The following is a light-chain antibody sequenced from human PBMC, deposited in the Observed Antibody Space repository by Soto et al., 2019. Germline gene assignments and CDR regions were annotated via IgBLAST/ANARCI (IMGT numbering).Light chain of an antibody. CDR2: NAY. J-gene: IGKJ1*01. V-gene: IGKV3-20*01. Sequence: EIVLTQSPGTLSLSPGERATLSCRASQSLNSNSLAWYQQKPGQAPRLLIYNAYNRSSGIPDRFSGSGSGTDFTLTISRLEPEDFVVYHCQQYDGSHRTFGQGTQVEVK. CDR1: QSLNSNS. CDR3: QQYDGSHRT.